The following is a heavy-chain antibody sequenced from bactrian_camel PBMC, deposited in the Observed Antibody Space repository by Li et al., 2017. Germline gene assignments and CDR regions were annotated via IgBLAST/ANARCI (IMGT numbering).Heavy chain of an antibody. V-gene: IGHV3S54*01. D-gene: IGHD6*01. CDR1: APTINTAT. Sequence: HVQLVESGGGSVQVGGSLTLFCTTSAPTINTATMGWFRQAPGKEREGVAAIYTGGSSTYYADSVKGRFTISVDNAKNPVMVYLKMPTLKPDDTAMYYCAAGSWVAGSLDEHDYVHWGQGTQVTVS. J-gene: IGHJ4*01. CDR2: IYTGGSST. CDR3: AAGSWVAGSLDEHDYVH.